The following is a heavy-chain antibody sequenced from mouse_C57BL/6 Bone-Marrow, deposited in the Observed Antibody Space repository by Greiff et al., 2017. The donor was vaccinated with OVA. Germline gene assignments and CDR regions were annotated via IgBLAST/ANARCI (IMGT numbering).Heavy chain of an antibody. CDR2: IYPRSGNT. V-gene: IGHV1-81*01. Sequence: VQLQQSGAELARPGASVKQSCKASGYTFTSYGISWVKQRTGQGLEWIGEIYPRSGNTYYNEKFKGKATLTADKSSSTAYMELRSLTSEDSAVYFCARGVYSFAYWGQGTLVTVSA. CDR1: GYTFTSYG. J-gene: IGHJ3*01. D-gene: IGHD1-1*01. CDR3: ARGVYSFAY.